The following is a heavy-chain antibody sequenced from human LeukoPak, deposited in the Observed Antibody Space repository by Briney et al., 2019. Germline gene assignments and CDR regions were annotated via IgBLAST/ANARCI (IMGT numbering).Heavy chain of an antibody. Sequence: SETLSLTCAVYGGSFSGYYWSWIRQPPGKGLEWIGEINHSGSTNYNPSLKSRVTISVDTSKNQFSLKLSSVTAADTAVYYCARRLSSGWHARIQYYYYGMDVWGQGTTVTVSS. CDR1: GGSFSGYY. J-gene: IGHJ6*02. V-gene: IGHV4-34*01. D-gene: IGHD6-19*01. CDR2: INHSGST. CDR3: ARRLSSGWHARIQYYYYGMDV.